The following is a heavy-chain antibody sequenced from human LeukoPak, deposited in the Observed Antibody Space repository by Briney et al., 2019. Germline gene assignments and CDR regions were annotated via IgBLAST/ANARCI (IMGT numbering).Heavy chain of an antibody. CDR3: ARDLGSSWYVHYYYYMDV. CDR2: ISGSGAST. D-gene: IGHD6-13*01. J-gene: IGHJ6*03. Sequence: GGSLRLSCAASGFTFSTYAMGWVRQAPGKGLEWVSAISGSGASTFYADSVKGRFTISRDNAKNSLYLQMNSLRAEDTALYYCARDLGSSWYVHYYYYMDVWGKGTTVTVSS. V-gene: IGHV3-23*01. CDR1: GFTFSTYA.